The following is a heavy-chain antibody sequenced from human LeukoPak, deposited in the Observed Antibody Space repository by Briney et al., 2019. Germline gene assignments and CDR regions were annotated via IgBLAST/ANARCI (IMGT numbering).Heavy chain of an antibody. CDR1: GFTFSSYA. CDR3: ARYCNGVTCYSGYDY. D-gene: IGHD2-15*01. J-gene: IGHJ4*02. Sequence: RSGGPLSLFCAASGFTFSSYAMHWVCRTPGKGLEDVSAISTNGGGTYYANSVKGRFTISRDNSKNTLYLQMGSLRAEDMAVYFCARYCNGVTCYSGYDYWGQGTLVTVSS. V-gene: IGHV3-64*01. CDR2: ISTNGGGT.